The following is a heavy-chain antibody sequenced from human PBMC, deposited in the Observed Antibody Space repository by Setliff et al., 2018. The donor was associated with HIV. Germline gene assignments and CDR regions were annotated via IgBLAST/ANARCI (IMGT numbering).Heavy chain of an antibody. CDR3: ARGRGGRITMIVVANGASTMIDFPNQLQPLP. D-gene: IGHD3-22*01. V-gene: IGHV1-69*13. CDR2: IIPIFGTE. CDR1: GGTFSSYA. J-gene: IGHJ5*02. Sequence: ASVKVSCKASGGTFSSYAISWVRQAPGQWLEWMGGIIPIFGTENYAQKFQGRVTITADESTSTAYMELSSLRSEDTAVDYCARGRGGRITMIVVANGASTMIDFPNQLQPLPWG.